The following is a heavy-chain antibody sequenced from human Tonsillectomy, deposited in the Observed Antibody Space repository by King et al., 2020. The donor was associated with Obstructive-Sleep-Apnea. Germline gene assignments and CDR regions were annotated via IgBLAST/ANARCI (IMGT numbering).Heavy chain of an antibody. D-gene: IGHD2-15*01. Sequence: PLQESGPGLVKPSETLSLSCTVSGGSISNYYWSWIRPPPGKRLEWIGYISYSGITNYNPSLKSRVTISVDTSKNQFSLKLSSVTAADTAVYYCARNLAYDVLPAASFDYWGQGTLAT. V-gene: IGHV4-59*08. CDR3: ARNLAYDVLPAASFDY. CDR1: GGSISNYY. J-gene: IGHJ4*02. CDR2: ISYSGIT.